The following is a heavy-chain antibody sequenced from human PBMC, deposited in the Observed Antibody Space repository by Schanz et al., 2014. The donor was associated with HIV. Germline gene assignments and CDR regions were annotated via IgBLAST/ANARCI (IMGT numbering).Heavy chain of an antibody. D-gene: IGHD4-17*01. V-gene: IGHV3-33*01. CDR1: GFAFGIYG. CDR3: ARQGLRFSFWLDY. CDR2: IWYDGSNK. J-gene: IGHJ4*02. Sequence: QVQLVESGGGVVQPGGSLRLSCVASGFAFGIYGMHWVRQAPGKGLEWVAAIWYDGSNKFYADSVKGRFTISRDNSKNTLYLQMNNLRAEDTAVYGCARQGLRFSFWLDYWGQGTPVTVS.